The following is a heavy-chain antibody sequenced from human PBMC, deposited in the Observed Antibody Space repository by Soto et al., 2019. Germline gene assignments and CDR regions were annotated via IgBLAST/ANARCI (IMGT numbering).Heavy chain of an antibody. CDR3: AKDHAESIVATTFDY. V-gene: IGHV3-23*01. CDR1: GITFSSYA. D-gene: IGHD5-12*01. Sequence: PGGSLRLSCAASGITFSSYAMSWVRQAPGKGLEWVSTIRGSGGSTYYADSVKGRFTISRDNSKNTLYLQMNSLRAEDTAVYYCAKDHAESIVATTFDYWGQGTLVTVSS. J-gene: IGHJ4*02. CDR2: IRGSGGST.